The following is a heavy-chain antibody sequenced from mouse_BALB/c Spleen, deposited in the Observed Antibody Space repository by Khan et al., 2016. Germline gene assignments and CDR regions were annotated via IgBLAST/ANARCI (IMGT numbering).Heavy chain of an antibody. Sequence: QVQLQQSAADLARPGASVKMSCKASVYTFSSYTMHWVKQRPGQGLEWIGYINPRSGFIVYNQKFKDKTTLTADKSPSTADMQLSSLTSEDSAVYYCARECKSGYVASSAMDYWGQGTPVTVSS. J-gene: IGHJ4*01. CDR3: ARECKSGYVASSAMDY. D-gene: IGHD3-1*01. CDR1: VYTFSSYT. V-gene: IGHV1-4*02. CDR2: INPRSGFI.